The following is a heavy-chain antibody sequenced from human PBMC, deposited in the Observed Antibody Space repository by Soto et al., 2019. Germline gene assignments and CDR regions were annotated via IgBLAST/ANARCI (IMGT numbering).Heavy chain of an antibody. CDR3: ARGAFGAYYFDF. D-gene: IGHD3-3*01. CDR2: ITGDGSTT. J-gene: IGHJ4*02. V-gene: IGHV3-74*01. CDR1: GFTFSTYW. Sequence: EVQLVESGGGLVQPGGSLRLSCAASGFTFSTYWIHWVRQAPGKGLVWVSRITGDGSTTNYADSVTGLFTISRDNAKNTLYLQMSSLTAEDTAVYWCARGAFGAYYFDFWGQGTLVTVSS.